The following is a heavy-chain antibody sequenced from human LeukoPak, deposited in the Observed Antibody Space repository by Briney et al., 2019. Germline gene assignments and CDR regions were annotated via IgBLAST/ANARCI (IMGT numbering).Heavy chain of an antibody. D-gene: IGHD5-24*01. CDR1: GGSISSDDYY. Sequence: PLSLTCPVSGGSISSDDYYWPWIRQPAGKGLEWIGRIYPDGSTTYNPSLKSRVTISLDTSKNQFSLTLSSVTAADTAVFYCARGFDGYNFFDYWGQGTLVTVSS. CDR3: ARGFDGYNFFDY. CDR2: IYPDGST. J-gene: IGHJ4*02. V-gene: IGHV4-61*02.